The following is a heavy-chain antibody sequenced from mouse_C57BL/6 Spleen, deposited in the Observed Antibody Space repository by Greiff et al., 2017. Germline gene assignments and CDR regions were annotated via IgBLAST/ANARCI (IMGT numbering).Heavy chain of an antibody. J-gene: IGHJ3*01. CDR3: TTENGNYGAY. CDR1: GFNIKDDY. Sequence: VQLQQSGAELVRPGASVKLSCTASGFNIKDDYMHWVKQRPEQGLEWIGWIDPENGDTEDASKFQGKATITADTSSNTAYLQLSSLTSEDTAVYYCTTENGNYGAYWGQGTLVTVSA. D-gene: IGHD2-1*01. V-gene: IGHV14-4*01. CDR2: IDPENGDT.